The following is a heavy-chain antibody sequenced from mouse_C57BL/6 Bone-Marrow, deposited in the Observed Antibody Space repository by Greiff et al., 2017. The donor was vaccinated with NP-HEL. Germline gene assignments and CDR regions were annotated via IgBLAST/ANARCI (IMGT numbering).Heavy chain of an antibody. Sequence: EVNVVESGGGLVQPGGSMKLSCVASGFTFSNYWMNWVRQSPEKGLEWVAQIRLKSDNYATHYAESVKGRFTISRDDSKSSVYLQMNNLRAEDTGIYYCTAKLGLDWYFDVWGTGTTVTVSS. D-gene: IGHD4-1*01. CDR1: GFTFSNYW. V-gene: IGHV6-3*01. J-gene: IGHJ1*03. CDR3: TAKLGLDWYFDV. CDR2: IRLKSDNYAT.